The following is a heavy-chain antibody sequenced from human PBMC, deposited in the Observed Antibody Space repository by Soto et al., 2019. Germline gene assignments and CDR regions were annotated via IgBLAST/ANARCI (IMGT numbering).Heavy chain of an antibody. D-gene: IGHD4-17*01. Sequence: QVQLVQSGAEVKKPGASVKVSCKASGYTFTGYYMHWVLQAPGQGLEWMGWINPNSGGTNYAQKVQGWVTMTRDTYISTAYMELSRLRSDDTAVYYGARSHDYGDYVCDYWGQGTLVTVSS. CDR3: ARSHDYGDYVCDY. CDR2: INPNSGGT. V-gene: IGHV1-2*04. CDR1: GYTFTGYY. J-gene: IGHJ4*02.